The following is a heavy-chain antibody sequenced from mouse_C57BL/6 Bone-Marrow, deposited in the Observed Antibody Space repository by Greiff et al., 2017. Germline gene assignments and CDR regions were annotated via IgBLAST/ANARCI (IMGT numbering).Heavy chain of an antibody. CDR1: GYTLTSYW. J-gene: IGHJ2*01. D-gene: IGHD1-1*01. V-gene: IGHV1-53*01. Sequence: QVQLQQPGTELVKPGASVKLSCKASGYTLTSYWMHWVKQRPGQGLEWIGNINPSNGGTNYNEKFKSKATLTVDKSSSTAYMQLSSLTSEDSAVYYCARWGVDSSYFDYWGQGTTLTVSS. CDR3: ARWGVDSSYFDY. CDR2: INPSNGGT.